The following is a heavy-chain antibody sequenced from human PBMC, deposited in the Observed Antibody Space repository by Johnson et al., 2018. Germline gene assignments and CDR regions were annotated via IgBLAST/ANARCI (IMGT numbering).Heavy chain of an antibody. D-gene: IGHD2-8*02. CDR3: AKGATVVYDQYPDSDYYMDV. CDR2: IGGDGDRP. Sequence: EVQLVETGGGVVQPGWSLRLSCAASGFTFKKYAIQWVRQPPGKGLEWVAGIGGDGDRPYYATSVKGRFVVSRDSSTYTVYLQMSDLRAEDTALYFCAKGATVVYDQYPDSDYYMDVWGNGTRVTVSS. J-gene: IGHJ6*03. V-gene: IGHV3-23*04. CDR1: GFTFKKYA.